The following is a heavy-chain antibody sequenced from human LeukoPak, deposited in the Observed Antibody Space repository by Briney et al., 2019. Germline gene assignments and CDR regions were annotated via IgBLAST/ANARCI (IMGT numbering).Heavy chain of an antibody. CDR3: ARESAGSLHDSTAAFHY. D-gene: IGHD2-8*02. V-gene: IGHV4-59*02. CDR2: GHHSESS. J-gene: IGHJ4*02. CDR1: GDSVTSTY. Sequence: SETLSLTCSVSGDSVTSTYWSWIRQPPGKGLEWIAYGHHSESSNYNPSSRSRVIIPVDTSRNQFSLRLSSVTAADTAIYYCARESAGSLHDSTAAFHYWGQGILVIVSS.